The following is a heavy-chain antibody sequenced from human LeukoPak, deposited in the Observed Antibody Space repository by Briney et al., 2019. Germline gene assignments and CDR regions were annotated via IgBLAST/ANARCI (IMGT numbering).Heavy chain of an antibody. CDR2: ISGSGGGT. Sequence: GGSLRLSCAASGITFTSYAMSWVRQAPGKGLEWVSGISGSGGGTYYADSVKGRFTISRDNSKNTLYLQMNSLRAEDTAVYYCAKDKGDSSGWQFDYWGQGTLVTVSS. J-gene: IGHJ4*02. V-gene: IGHV3-23*01. CDR3: AKDKGDSSGWQFDY. D-gene: IGHD6-19*01. CDR1: GITFTSYA.